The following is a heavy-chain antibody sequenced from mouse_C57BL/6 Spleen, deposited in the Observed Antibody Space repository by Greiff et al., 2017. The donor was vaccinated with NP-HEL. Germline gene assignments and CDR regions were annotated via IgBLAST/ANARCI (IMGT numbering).Heavy chain of an antibody. CDR1: GYTFTDYE. V-gene: IGHV1-15*01. J-gene: IGHJ2*01. CDR3: TRPVTPYFDY. D-gene: IGHD2-2*01. Sequence: VQLQQSGAELVRPGASVTLSCKASGYTFTDYEMHWVKQTPVHGLEWIGAIDPETGGTAYNQKFKGKAILTADKSSSTAYMELRSLTSEDSAVYYCTRPVTPYFDYWGQGTTLTVSS. CDR2: IDPETGGT.